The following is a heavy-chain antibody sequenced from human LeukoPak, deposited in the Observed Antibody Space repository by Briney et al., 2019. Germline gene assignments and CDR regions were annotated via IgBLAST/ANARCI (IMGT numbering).Heavy chain of an antibody. CDR3: ARDLGATGFDY. D-gene: IGHD3-16*01. J-gene: IGHJ4*02. CDR2: INSDGSST. V-gene: IGHV3-74*01. CDR1: GFTFSSYW. Sequence: GGSLRLSCAASGFTFSSYWMHWLRHAPGKGLVWVSRINSDGSSTSYADSVKGRFTISRDNAKNTLYLQMNSLRAEDTAVYYCARDLGATGFDYWGQGTLVTVSS.